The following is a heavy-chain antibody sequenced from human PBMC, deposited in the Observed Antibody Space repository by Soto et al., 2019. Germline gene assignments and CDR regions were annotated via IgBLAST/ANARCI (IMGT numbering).Heavy chain of an antibody. V-gene: IGHV4-59*11. Sequence: SETLSLTCTVSGGSMSTHYWSWLRQPPGKGLEWITYMYNSERAKHNPSLRSRVTVSVDTSKNRFSLNVTSVTAADTALYYCARVRTSGYYDFDFWGQGTLVTVSS. J-gene: IGHJ4*02. CDR1: GGSMSTHY. CDR2: MYNSERA. CDR3: ARVRTSGYYDFDF. D-gene: IGHD5-12*01.